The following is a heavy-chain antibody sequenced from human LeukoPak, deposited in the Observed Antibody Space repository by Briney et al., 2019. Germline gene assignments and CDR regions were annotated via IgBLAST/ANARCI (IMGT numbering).Heavy chain of an antibody. Sequence: GASVKVSCKASGYTFTSYGISWVRQAPGQGLEWMGWISAYNGNTNYAQKLQGRVTMTTDTSTSTAYMELRSLTSDDTAVYHCAREDATYVWGSYRSNPLDYWRQGTLVTVSS. D-gene: IGHD3-16*02. CDR2: ISAYNGNT. V-gene: IGHV1-18*04. J-gene: IGHJ4*02. CDR3: AREDATYVWGSYRSNPLDY. CDR1: GYTFTSYG.